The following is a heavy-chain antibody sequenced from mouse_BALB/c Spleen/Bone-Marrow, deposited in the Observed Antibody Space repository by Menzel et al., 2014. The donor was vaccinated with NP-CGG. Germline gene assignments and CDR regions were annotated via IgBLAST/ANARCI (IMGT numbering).Heavy chain of an antibody. J-gene: IGHJ4*01. CDR3: ASLYFYGSSYYAMDY. CDR1: GFTFSSYS. CDR2: LSSGGST. V-gene: IGHV5-6-5*01. Sequence: VQLKESGGGLVKPGGSLKLSCAASGFTFSSYSMSWVRPTPEKRLEWVASLSSGGSTYYPDSLKGRFNISGENARNILYLQMSSLRSEDTAMYYCASLYFYGSSYYAMDYWGQGTSVTVSS. D-gene: IGHD1-1*01.